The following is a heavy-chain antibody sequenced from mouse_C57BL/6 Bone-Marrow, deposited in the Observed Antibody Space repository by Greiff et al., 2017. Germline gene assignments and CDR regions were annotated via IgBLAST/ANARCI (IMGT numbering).Heavy chain of an antibody. CDR3: TKDGYYDWYFDV. CDR1: GYTFTSYW. Sequence: VQLQQSGTVLARPGASVKMSCKTSGYTFTSYWMHWVKQRPGQGLEWIGAIYPGNSDTSYNQKFKGKAKLTAVTSASTAYMELSSLTHEDSAVYYCTKDGYYDWYFDVWGTGTTVTVSS. J-gene: IGHJ1*03. CDR2: IYPGNSDT. V-gene: IGHV1-5*01. D-gene: IGHD2-3*01.